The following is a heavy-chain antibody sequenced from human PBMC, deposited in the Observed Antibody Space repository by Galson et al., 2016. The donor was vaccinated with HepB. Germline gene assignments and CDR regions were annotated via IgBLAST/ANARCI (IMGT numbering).Heavy chain of an antibody. Sequence: SLRLSCAASGFTINTYSMKWVRQAPGKGLEWVSSISNSYSYIYYADSVKGRFTISRDNAKNSLYLQMNSLRDEDTAVYYCARERAETVAQGVIRVHRIHYYYCMDVWGQGTTVTASS. V-gene: IGHV3-21*01. D-gene: IGHD3-10*01. J-gene: IGHJ6*02. CDR3: ARERAETVAQGVIRVHRIHYYYCMDV. CDR2: ISNSYSYI. CDR1: GFTINTYS.